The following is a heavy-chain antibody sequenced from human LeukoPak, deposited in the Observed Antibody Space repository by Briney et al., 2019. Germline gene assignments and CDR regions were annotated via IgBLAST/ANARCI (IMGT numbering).Heavy chain of an antibody. CDR1: GGSISSGSYY. V-gene: IGHV4-61*02. CDR3: ARDLRGSSFDP. J-gene: IGHJ5*02. D-gene: IGHD3-16*01. Sequence: SQTLSLTCTVSGGSISSGSYYWSWIRQPAGKGLEWIGRIYSSGTTHYNPSLKSRVTMSVDTSKNQFSLKLSSVTAADTAVYYCARDLRGSSFDPWGQGTLVTVSS. CDR2: IYSSGTT.